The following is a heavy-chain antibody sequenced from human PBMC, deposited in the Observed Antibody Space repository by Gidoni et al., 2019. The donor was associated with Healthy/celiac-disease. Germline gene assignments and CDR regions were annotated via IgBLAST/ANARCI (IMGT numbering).Heavy chain of an antibody. CDR2: SYYSGST. J-gene: IGHJ4*02. Sequence: QLQLQESGPGLVKPSETLSLTCTVSGGSISSSSYYCGWIRQPPGKGLEWIGSSYYSGSTYYNPSLKSRVTISVDTSKNQFSLKLSSVTAADTAVYYCAGLGYCSGGSCYTYFDYWGQGTLVTVSS. CDR3: AGLGYCSGGSCYTYFDY. CDR1: GGSISSSSYY. D-gene: IGHD2-15*01. V-gene: IGHV4-39*01.